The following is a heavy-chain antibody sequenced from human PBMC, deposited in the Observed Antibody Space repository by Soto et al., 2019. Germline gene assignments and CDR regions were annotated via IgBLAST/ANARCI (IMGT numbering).Heavy chain of an antibody. J-gene: IGHJ5*02. CDR2: ISGSGGST. D-gene: IGHD3-10*01. CDR3: AKDPGRGFGELLRTWFDP. V-gene: IGHV3-23*01. CDR1: GFTVSSYA. Sequence: GESLRLFRTASGFTVSSYAMSWVRQAPGKGLEWVSAISGSGGSTYYADSVKGRFTISRDNSKNTLYLQMNSLRAEDTAVYYCAKDPGRGFGELLRTWFDPWGQGT.